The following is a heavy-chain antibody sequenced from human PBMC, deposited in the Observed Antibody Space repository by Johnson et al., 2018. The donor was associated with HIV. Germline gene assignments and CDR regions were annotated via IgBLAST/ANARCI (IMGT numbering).Heavy chain of an antibody. J-gene: IGHJ3*02. CDR1: GFTFSDYY. D-gene: IGHD3-22*01. V-gene: IGHV3-11*04. CDR2: ISESGTTI. Sequence: VQLVESGGGLVKPGGSLRLSCAASGFTFSDYYMSWIRQAPGKGLEWVSYISESGTTIYYADSVKGRFTISRDNAKNSLYLQMNSLRAEDTAVYFCARVTKYYFDSSVDASDIWGQGTMVTVSS. CDR3: ARVTKYYFDSSVDASDI.